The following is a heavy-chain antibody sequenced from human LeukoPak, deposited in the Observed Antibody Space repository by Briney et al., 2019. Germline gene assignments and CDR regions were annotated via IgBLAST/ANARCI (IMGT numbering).Heavy chain of an antibody. CDR2: IRYDGSNK. V-gene: IGHV3-30*02. CDR3: ARVPGIAAPYFDY. D-gene: IGHD6-13*01. J-gene: IGHJ4*02. Sequence: PGGSLRLSCAASGFTFSSYGMHWVRQAPGKGLEWVAFIRYDGSNKYYADSVKGRFTISRDNSKNTLYLQMNSLRAEDTAVYYCARVPGIAAPYFDYWGQGTLVTVSS. CDR1: GFTFSSYG.